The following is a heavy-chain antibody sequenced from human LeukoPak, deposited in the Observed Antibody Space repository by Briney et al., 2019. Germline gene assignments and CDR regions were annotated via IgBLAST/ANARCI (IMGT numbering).Heavy chain of an antibody. Sequence: PSESLSLTCTVSGFSISSYYWSWVRQPPGKGLEWIGYINYSGSTNYNPSLMRRLTISVDTTNNHSSLQLISVTGADPAVYYCARLGYSYGYNFFDYWGQGTLVTVS. D-gene: IGHD5-18*01. CDR3: ARLGYSYGYNFFDY. CDR1: GFSISSYY. J-gene: IGHJ4*02. V-gene: IGHV4-59*08. CDR2: INYSGST.